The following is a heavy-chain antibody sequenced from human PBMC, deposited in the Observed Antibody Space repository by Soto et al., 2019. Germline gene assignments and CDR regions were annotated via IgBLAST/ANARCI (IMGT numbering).Heavy chain of an antibody. J-gene: IGHJ4*02. CDR1: GFTFRTSD. CDR3: ARDRRVATPGSVDYFEH. Sequence: QVQLVESGGGVVQPGRSLRLSCAASGFTFRTSDMHWVRQAPGKGLEWVALMWYDGSHKYYADSVKGRFTISRDNSKSTLYLQMTSLRTEDTGVYYCARDRRVATPGSVDYFEHWGQGPLVTFSS. CDR2: MWYDGSHK. D-gene: IGHD2-15*01. V-gene: IGHV3-33*01.